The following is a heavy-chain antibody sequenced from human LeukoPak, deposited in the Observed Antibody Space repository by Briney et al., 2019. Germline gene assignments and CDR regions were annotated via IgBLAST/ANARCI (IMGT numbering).Heavy chain of an antibody. CDR1: GFTFSVYW. J-gene: IGHJ5*02. CDR2: INRDGSST. CDR3: ARGKAAAGTFSWFDP. D-gene: IGHD6-13*01. V-gene: IGHV3-74*01. Sequence: GGSLRLSCAASGFTFSVYWMHWVRQAPGRGLVWVSLINRDGSSTRYADSVKGRFTISRDNAKNTLYLQMNRLRAEDTAVYYCARGKAAAGTFSWFDPWGQGNLLTVSS.